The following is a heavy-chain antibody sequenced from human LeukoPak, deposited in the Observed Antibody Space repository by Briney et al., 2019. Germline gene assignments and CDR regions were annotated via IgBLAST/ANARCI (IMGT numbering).Heavy chain of an antibody. V-gene: IGHV1-3*01. D-gene: IGHD3-3*01. J-gene: IGHJ4*02. Sequence: ASVKVSCKASGYTFTSYAMRWVRQAPGQRLEWMGWINAGNGNTKYSQKFQGRVTITADESMSTAYMELSSLRSEDTAVYYCARGRFPYDFWSGYYFDYWGQGTLVTVSS. CDR2: INAGNGNT. CDR1: GYTFTSYA. CDR3: ARGRFPYDFWSGYYFDY.